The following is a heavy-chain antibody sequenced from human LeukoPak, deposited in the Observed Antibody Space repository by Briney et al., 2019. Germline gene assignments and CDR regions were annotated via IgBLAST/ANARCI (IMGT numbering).Heavy chain of an antibody. V-gene: IGHV3-23*01. D-gene: IGHD3-10*01. J-gene: IGHJ4*02. CDR3: AKPLHGGYGSGSYYNIGY. CDR1: GFTFSTYA. CDR2: ISSSGGTT. Sequence: SGGSLRLSCAASGFTFSTYAVNWVRQAPGKGLEWVSAISSSGGTTYYADSVKGRFSISRDNSKNTLYLQMNSLRAEDTAVYYCAKPLHGGYGSGSYYNIGYWGQGTLVTVSS.